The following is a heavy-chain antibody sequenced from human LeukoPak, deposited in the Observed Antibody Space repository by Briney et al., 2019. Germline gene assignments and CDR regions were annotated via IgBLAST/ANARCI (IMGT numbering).Heavy chain of an antibody. Sequence: ASVKVSCKASGYTFTSYYMHWVRQAPGQGLEWMGIINPSGGSTSYAQKFQGRVTMTRDTSTSTVYVELSSLRSEDTAVYYCAREGTIFGVVMFFDYWGQGTLVTVSS. CDR2: INPSGGST. CDR3: AREGTIFGVVMFFDY. CDR1: GYTFTSYY. V-gene: IGHV1-46*01. D-gene: IGHD3-3*01. J-gene: IGHJ4*02.